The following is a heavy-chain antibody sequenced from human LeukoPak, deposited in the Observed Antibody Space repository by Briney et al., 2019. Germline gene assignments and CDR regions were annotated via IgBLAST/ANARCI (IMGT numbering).Heavy chain of an antibody. Sequence: PGGSLRLSCAASGFTFDLYAMSWVRQAPGKGLEWVAGITSSGNTTYYADPVKGRFTISRDNSNNILFLQMNSLRAEDTAVYYCAKDLVYYDTTGSARGLFDPWGQGTLVTVSS. V-gene: IGHV3-23*01. CDR1: GFTFDLYA. D-gene: IGHD3-22*01. J-gene: IGHJ5*02. CDR2: ITSSGNTT. CDR3: AKDLVYYDTTGSARGLFDP.